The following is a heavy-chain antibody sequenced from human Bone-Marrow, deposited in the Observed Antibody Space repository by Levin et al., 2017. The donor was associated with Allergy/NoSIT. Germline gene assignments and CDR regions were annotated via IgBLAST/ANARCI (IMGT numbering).Heavy chain of an antibody. CDR3: ARDRGGSSENDAFDI. V-gene: IGHV1-69*06. CDR2: IIPLFGTA. Sequence: KISCKASGGTFSSYALSWVRQAPGQGLEWMGGIIPLFGTATYAQKFQGRVTITADKSTSTAYMELSSLRYEDPAVYYCARDRGGSSENDAFDIWGQGTMVTVSS. J-gene: IGHJ3*02. CDR1: GGTFSSYA. D-gene: IGHD6-6*01.